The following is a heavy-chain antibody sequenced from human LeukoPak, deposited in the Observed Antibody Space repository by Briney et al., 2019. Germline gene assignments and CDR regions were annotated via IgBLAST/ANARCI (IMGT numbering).Heavy chain of an antibody. J-gene: IGHJ6*03. V-gene: IGHV3-30*04. Sequence: GGSLRLSCAASGFTFRSSAMHWVRKVQGKGLNWGPLFPYDGTEKYYVESVKGRFTISRDNSNNTLYLQMNSLRVEDTAVYFCARQGSSLRYFHTYLDVWGKGTTVTVSS. CDR1: GFTFRSSA. D-gene: IGHD6-6*01. CDR3: ARQGSSLRYFHTYLDV. CDR2: FPYDGTEK.